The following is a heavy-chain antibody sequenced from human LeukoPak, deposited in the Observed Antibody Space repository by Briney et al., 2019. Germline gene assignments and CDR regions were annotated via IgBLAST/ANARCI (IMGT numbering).Heavy chain of an antibody. CDR3: ARDLWFGESYYGMDV. CDR2: ISYDGSNK. CDR1: GFTFSSYA. J-gene: IGHJ6*02. V-gene: IGHV3-30*04. Sequence: GRSLRLSCAASGFTFSSYAMHWVRQAPGKGLEWVAVISYDGSNKYYADSVKGRFTISRDNSKNTLYLQMNSLRAEDTAVYYCARDLWFGESYYGMDVWGQGTTVTVSS. D-gene: IGHD3-10*01.